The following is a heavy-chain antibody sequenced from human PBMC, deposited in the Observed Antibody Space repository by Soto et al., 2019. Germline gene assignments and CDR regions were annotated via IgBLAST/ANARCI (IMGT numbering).Heavy chain of an antibody. J-gene: IGHJ5*02. CDR3: ARRSLALRKNNWFDP. V-gene: IGHV4-39*01. Sequence: PSETLSLTCTVSGDSIISSDFYWGWVRQPPGKGLEWIGSIFYLGSSYYNPSLKSRVTMSVDTSKNQLSLSLRTVTAAATALYFCARRSLALRKNNWFDPWGQGIMVTVSS. CDR1: GDSIISSDFY. CDR2: IFYLGSS. D-gene: IGHD3-3*02.